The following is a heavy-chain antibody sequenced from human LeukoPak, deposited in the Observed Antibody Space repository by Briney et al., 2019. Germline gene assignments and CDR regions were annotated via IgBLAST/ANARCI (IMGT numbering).Heavy chain of an antibody. CDR1: GFTFSNYW. V-gene: IGHV3-7*04. CDR3: ARDRCSSTSCFIDY. J-gene: IGHJ4*02. CDR2: IKQDGSEK. D-gene: IGHD2-2*01. Sequence: GGSLRLSCLASGFTFSNYWMSWVRQAPGKGLEWVANIKQDGSEKYYVDSVKGRFTISRDNAKNSLYLQMNSLRAEDRAVYYCARDRCSSTSCFIDYWGQGTLVTVSS.